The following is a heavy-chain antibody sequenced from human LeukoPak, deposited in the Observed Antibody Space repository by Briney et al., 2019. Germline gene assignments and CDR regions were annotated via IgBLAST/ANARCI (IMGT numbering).Heavy chain of an antibody. CDR3: ARVLRYDFWSAYYFDY. V-gene: IGHV1-18*01. Sequence: ASVKVSCKASGYTFNSYDISWVRQAPGQGLEWMAWVSTYNGNTNYALKVQGRATMTTDTSTSTAYMELRSLRSDDTAVYYCARVLRYDFWSAYYFDYWGQGTLVTVSS. CDR1: GYTFNSYD. D-gene: IGHD3-3*01. CDR2: VSTYNGNT. J-gene: IGHJ4*02.